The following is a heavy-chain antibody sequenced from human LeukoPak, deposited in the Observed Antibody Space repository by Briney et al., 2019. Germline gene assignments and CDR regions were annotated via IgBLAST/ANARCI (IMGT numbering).Heavy chain of an antibody. CDR3: AKDLSGFDY. J-gene: IGHJ4*02. CDR1: GFTFSSHG. D-gene: IGHD3-10*01. V-gene: IGHV3-33*06. CDR2: IWYDGSNK. Sequence: GRSLRLSCAASGFTFSSHGMHWVRQAPGKGLEWVAVIWYDGSNKYYADSVKGRFTISRDNSKNTLYLQMNSLRAEDTAVYYCAKDLSGFDYWGQGTLVTVSS.